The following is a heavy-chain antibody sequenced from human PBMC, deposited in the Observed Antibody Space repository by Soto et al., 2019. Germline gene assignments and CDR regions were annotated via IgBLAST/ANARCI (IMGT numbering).Heavy chain of an antibody. Sequence: ASVKVSCKASGYTFTSYGFSWVRQAPGQGLEWMGWINGYTGNTHYAQKFQGRVTMTTDTSTSTAYMELWTLISDDTAVYYCARSWVTGKGGMDVWGQGTKVTVSS. CDR3: ARSWVTGKGGMDV. D-gene: IGHD3-16*01. J-gene: IGHJ6*02. CDR1: GYTFTSYG. CDR2: INGYTGNT. V-gene: IGHV1-18*01.